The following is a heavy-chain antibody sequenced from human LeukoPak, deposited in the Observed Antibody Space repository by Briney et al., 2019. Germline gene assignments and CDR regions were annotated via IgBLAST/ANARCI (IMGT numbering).Heavy chain of an antibody. CDR3: AREYYYYGSGSYPFDY. V-gene: IGHV1-2*04. CDR1: GYTFTGYY. J-gene: IGHJ4*02. CDR2: INPNSGGT. Sequence: ASVKVSCKASGYTFTGYYMHWVRQAPGQGLEWMGWINPNSGGTNYAQKFQGWVTMTRDTSISTAYMELSRLRSDDTAVYYCAREYYYYGSGSYPFDYWGQGTLVTVSS. D-gene: IGHD3-10*01.